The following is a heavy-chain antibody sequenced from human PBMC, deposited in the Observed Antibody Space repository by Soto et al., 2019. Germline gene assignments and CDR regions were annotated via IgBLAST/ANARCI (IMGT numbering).Heavy chain of an antibody. V-gene: IGHV3-23*01. Sequence: GGSLRLSCAASGFTFSSYAMSWVRQAPGKGLEWVSAISGSGGSTYYADSVKGRFTISRDNSKNTLYLQMNSLRAEDTAVYSCAKGGVATIRDPSYYHSYMAVWGKGTTVTVSS. CDR1: GFTFSSYA. CDR3: AKGGVATIRDPSYYHSYMAV. J-gene: IGHJ6*03. CDR2: ISGSGGST. D-gene: IGHD5-12*01.